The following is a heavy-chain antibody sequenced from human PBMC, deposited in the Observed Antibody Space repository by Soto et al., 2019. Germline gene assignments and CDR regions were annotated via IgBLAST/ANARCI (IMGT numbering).Heavy chain of an antibody. J-gene: IGHJ4*02. Sequence: SETMSLTCPVSGESITSSHSNWAWTRPPPGKGLEWIGTFYYSGTTSQNPPLRSRITISGDTSRNQFSLNLRSVTAADSGVYYCAKLVRDDVRRSDLDHWGQGNRVTVSA. V-gene: IGHV4-39*01. CDR1: GESITSSHSN. CDR2: FYYSGTT. D-gene: IGHD3-10*02. CDR3: AKLVRDDVRRSDLDH.